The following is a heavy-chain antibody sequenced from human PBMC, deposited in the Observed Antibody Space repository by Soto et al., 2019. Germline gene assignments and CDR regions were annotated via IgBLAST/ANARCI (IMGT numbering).Heavy chain of an antibody. V-gene: IGHV1-69*08. CDR2: IIPIIGIA. D-gene: IGHD2-2*01. CDR1: GGTFSRYS. CDR3: AREDRDRETGLVPAAIDGMDV. J-gene: IGHJ6*02. Sequence: QVQLVQSGAEVKKPGSSVKVSCKASGGTFSRYSITWVRQAPEHGLEWIGRIIPIIGIASYAPKFQGRVTITADESTSTAYMELSSLRSDDTAVYYCAREDRDRETGLVPAAIDGMDVWGQGTTVTFSS.